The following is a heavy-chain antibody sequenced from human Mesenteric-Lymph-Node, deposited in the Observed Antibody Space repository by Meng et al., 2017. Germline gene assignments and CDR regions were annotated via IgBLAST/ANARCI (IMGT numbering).Heavy chain of an antibody. J-gene: IGHJ2*01. D-gene: IGHD3-22*01. CDR1: GFTFDDYA. CDR3: TRQVYYYDSSGYYFSTEYWYFDL. Sequence: SLKISCAASGFTFDDYAMHWVRQAPGKGLEWVSGISWNSGSIGYADSVKGRFTISRDNAKNSLYLQMNSLKTEDTAVYYCTRQVYYYDSSGYYFSTEYWYFDLWGRGTLVTVSS. V-gene: IGHV3-9*01. CDR2: ISWNSGSI.